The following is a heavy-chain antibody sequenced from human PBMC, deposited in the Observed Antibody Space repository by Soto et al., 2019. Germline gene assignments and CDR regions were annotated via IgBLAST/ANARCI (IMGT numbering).Heavy chain of an antibody. Sequence: EVQLLESGGGLVQPGGSLRLSCAASGFTFSSYAMSWVRQAPGKGLEWVSAISGSGGSTYYADSVKGRFTISRDNSKNTLYLQMNSLRAEDTAVYYCAKVVKSEWELLLGYFDYWGQGTLVTVSS. V-gene: IGHV3-23*01. D-gene: IGHD1-26*01. J-gene: IGHJ4*02. CDR1: GFTFSSYA. CDR3: AKVVKSEWELLLGYFDY. CDR2: ISGSGGST.